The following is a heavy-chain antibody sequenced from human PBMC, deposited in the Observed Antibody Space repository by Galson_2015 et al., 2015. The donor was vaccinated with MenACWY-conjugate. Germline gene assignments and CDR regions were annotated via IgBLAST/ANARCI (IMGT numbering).Heavy chain of an antibody. CDR1: RYTFTTYY. D-gene: IGHD1-26*01. J-gene: IGHJ4*02. V-gene: IGHV1-46*01. Sequence: SVKVSCKASRYTFTTYYMHWVRQAPGQGLAWMGIIRPSGDDGTTYAQKFQGRVTMTRDTSTSTVYMDLSSLRSEDTAVYYCVREYRGGSFDYWGQGTLVTVSS. CDR3: VREYRGGSFDY. CDR2: IRPSGDDGT.